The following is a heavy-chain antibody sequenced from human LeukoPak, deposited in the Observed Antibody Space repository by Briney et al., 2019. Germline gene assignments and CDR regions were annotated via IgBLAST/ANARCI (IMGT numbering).Heavy chain of an antibody. Sequence: SETLSLTCTVSGVSISSYYWSWVRQPPGKGLEWIGYIYYSGSTNYNPSLKSRGTISVHTSKNQFSLKLSSVTAADTAVSYFARDSPPSYWGDDAFYIWGQGTMVTVSS. D-gene: IGHD1-26*01. CDR2: IYYSGST. CDR1: GVSISSYY. CDR3: ARDSPPSYWGDDAFYI. V-gene: IGHV4-59*01. J-gene: IGHJ3*02.